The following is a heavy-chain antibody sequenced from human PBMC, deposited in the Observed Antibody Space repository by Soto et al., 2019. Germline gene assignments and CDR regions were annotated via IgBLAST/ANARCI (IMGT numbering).Heavy chain of an antibody. D-gene: IGHD6-19*01. CDR1: GFTFGTYA. Sequence: PVGSLRLSCAASGFTFGTYAMSWVRQAPGEGLEWLSAISGSGSTTYFADSVKGRFTTSRDNSNTTVYLHMNSLRVEDTAVYYCAKGLAAMAVAGTGPFDYWGQGTLVTVSS. CDR2: ISGSGSTT. J-gene: IGHJ4*02. CDR3: AKGLAAMAVAGTGPFDY. V-gene: IGHV3-23*01.